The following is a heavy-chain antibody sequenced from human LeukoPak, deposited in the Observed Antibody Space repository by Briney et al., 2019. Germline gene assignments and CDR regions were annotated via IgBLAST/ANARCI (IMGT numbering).Heavy chain of an antibody. Sequence: GGSLRLSCAASGFTFDDYAMHWVRQVPGKGLEWVSGISWNGGSIGYADSVKGRFTISRDNAKNSLYLQMNSLRGDDMALYYCAKDAGGYFYYYYLDVWGKGTTVTVSS. CDR2: ISWNGGSI. J-gene: IGHJ6*03. CDR3: AKDAGGYFYYYYLDV. V-gene: IGHV3-9*03. D-gene: IGHD3-22*01. CDR1: GFTFDDYA.